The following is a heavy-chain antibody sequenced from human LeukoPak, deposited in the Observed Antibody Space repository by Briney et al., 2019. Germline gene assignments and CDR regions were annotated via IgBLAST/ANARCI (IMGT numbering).Heavy chain of an antibody. Sequence: SETLSLTCAVSGVSISSGDYYWSWIRQPQGKGLEWIGYIYNNENASYNPSLKSRITMSVDTSKNQFSLNLNSVTAADTAVYYSASPYFDFWSGQNPFAPWGQGTLVTVSS. CDR3: ASPYFDFWSGQNPFAP. J-gene: IGHJ5*02. CDR2: IYNNENA. V-gene: IGHV4-30-4*08. CDR1: GVSISSGDYY. D-gene: IGHD3-3*01.